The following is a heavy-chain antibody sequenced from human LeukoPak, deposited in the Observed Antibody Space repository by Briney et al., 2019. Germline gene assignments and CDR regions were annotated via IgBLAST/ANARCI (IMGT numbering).Heavy chain of an antibody. J-gene: IGHJ3*02. Sequence: GGSLRLSCAASGFTFSSYSMNWVRQAPGKGLEWVSSISSSSSYICYADSVKGRFTISRDNAKNSLYLQMNSLRAEDTAVYYCARDEFQLVAFDIWGQGTMVTVSS. CDR1: GFTFSSYS. CDR3: ARDEFQLVAFDI. D-gene: IGHD5-18*01. V-gene: IGHV3-21*01. CDR2: ISSSSSYI.